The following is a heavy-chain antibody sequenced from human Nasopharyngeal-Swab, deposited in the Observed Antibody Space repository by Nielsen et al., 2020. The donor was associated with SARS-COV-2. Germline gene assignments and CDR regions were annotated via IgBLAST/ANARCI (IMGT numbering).Heavy chain of an antibody. CDR1: GFTFSSYA. J-gene: IGHJ4*02. D-gene: IGHD5-12*01. CDR3: VRGNGGYATYFDY. Sequence: GESLKISCAASGFTFSSYAMHWVRQAPGKGLEWVAVISYDGSSKYYADSVKGRFTISRDNSKNTLYLQMNSLRAEDTAVYYCVRGNGGYATYFDYWGQGTLVTVSS. V-gene: IGHV3-30*04. CDR2: ISYDGSSK.